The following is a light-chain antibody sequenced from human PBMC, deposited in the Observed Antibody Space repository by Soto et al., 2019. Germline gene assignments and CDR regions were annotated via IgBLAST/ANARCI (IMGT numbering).Light chain of an antibody. Sequence: EIVMTQSPGTLSLSPGDTATLPCRASQSVSSNYVAWFHQKPGQAPRLLIYGASSRATGVPDRFSASGSGTDFTLTIRRLEPEDFAVYYCQQYSSSRTFGQGTKVDI. J-gene: IGKJ1*01. CDR1: QSVSSNY. CDR3: QQYSSSRT. V-gene: IGKV3-20*01. CDR2: GAS.